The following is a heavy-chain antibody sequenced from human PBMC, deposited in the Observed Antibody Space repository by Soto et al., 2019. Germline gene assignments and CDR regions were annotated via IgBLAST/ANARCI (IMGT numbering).Heavy chain of an antibody. D-gene: IGHD3-22*01. Sequence: GGSLSLSCAASGVTFSSFGMNWDRTAPGKGLEWVSGISVSGGTTYYADSVRGRFTVSRDNSKNSVFLQMNSLRAEDTAVYFWAKGMYYYDSSGYRLFDDWGQGTLVTSPQ. CDR1: GVTFSSFG. CDR2: ISVSGGTT. J-gene: IGHJ4*02. V-gene: IGHV3-23*01. CDR3: AKGMYYYDSSGYRLFDD.